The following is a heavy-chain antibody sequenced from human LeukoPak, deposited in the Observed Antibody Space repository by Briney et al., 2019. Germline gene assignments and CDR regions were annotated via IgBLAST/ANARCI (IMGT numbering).Heavy chain of an antibody. Sequence: PGGSLRLSCAASGFTFSSYGMSWVRQAPGKGLEWVSAISGSGGSTYYADSVKGRFTISRDNSKNTLYLQMNSLRAEDTAVYYCAKADIVVVPAAMTGWGQGTLVTVSS. CDR3: AKADIVVVPAAMTG. CDR2: ISGSGGST. D-gene: IGHD2-2*01. CDR1: GFTFSSYG. J-gene: IGHJ4*02. V-gene: IGHV3-23*01.